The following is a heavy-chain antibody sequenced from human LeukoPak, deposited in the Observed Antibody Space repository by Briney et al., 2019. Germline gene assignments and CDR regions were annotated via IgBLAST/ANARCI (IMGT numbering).Heavy chain of an antibody. Sequence: SETLSLTCTVSGGSISSSGYYWGWIRQPPGKGLEWIASIYYSGSTYYNPSLKSRVTISVDTSKNQFSLKLSSVTAADTAVYYCASYDFWSGYYGTENNWFDPWGQGTLVTVSS. CDR1: GGSISSSGYY. CDR3: ASYDFWSGYYGTENNWFDP. J-gene: IGHJ5*02. CDR2: IYYSGST. V-gene: IGHV4-39*07. D-gene: IGHD3-3*01.